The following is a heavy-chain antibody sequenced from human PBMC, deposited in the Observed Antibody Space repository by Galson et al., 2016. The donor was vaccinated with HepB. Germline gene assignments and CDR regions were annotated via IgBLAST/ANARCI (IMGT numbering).Heavy chain of an antibody. D-gene: IGHD3-3*01. CDR1: GFTSSSYW. Sequence: SLRLSCAASGFTSSSYWMHWARQAPGKGLVWVSRISSDGSTTRNADSVKGRFTISRDNAKNTLYLQMNSLRAEDTAVYYCAREGFWNGNRYMDVWGQGTLVTVSS. CDR3: AREGFWNGNRYMDV. V-gene: IGHV3-74*01. J-gene: IGHJ4*02. CDR2: ISSDGSTT.